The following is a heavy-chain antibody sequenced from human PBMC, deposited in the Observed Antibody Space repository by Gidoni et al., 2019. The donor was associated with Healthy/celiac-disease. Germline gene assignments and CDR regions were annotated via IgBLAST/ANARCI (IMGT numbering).Heavy chain of an antibody. CDR2: INHSGST. CDR1: GGSLRGYY. V-gene: IGHV4-34*01. CDR3: ARGVGGRLQFGYYYYYYMDV. D-gene: IGHD6-25*01. Sequence: QVQLQQWGAGLLKPSETLSLTCAVYGGSLRGYYWSWLRQHPGKGLEWIGEINHSGSTHYNPSRKSRVTISVDTAKNQVSLKLSAVTAADTAVYYCARGVGGRLQFGYYYYYYMDVWGKGTTVTVSS. J-gene: IGHJ6*03.